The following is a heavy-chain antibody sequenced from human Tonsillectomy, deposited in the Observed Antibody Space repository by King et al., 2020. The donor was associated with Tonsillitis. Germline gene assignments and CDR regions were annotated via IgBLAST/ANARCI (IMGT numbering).Heavy chain of an antibody. CDR3: AKGAVTGLLGYLDI. J-gene: IGHJ2*01. CDR2: ISWNSGNI. D-gene: IGHD3-10*01. Sequence: VQLVESGGGLVQPGRSLRLSCVASGFIFDDYAMHWVRQAPGKGLEWVSGISWNSGNIGYGDSVKGRFTIFRDNAKNSLYLQMNSLRPEDSALYYCAKGAVTGLLGYLDIWGRGTLVTVSS. V-gene: IGHV3-9*01. CDR1: GFIFDDYA.